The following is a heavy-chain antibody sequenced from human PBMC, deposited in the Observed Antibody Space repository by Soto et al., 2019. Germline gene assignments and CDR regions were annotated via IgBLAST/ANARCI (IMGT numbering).Heavy chain of an antibody. J-gene: IGHJ6*02. Sequence: SVKVSCKASGGTFSSNAISWVRQAPGQGLEWMGGIIPIFGTANYAQKFQGRVTITADESTSTAYMELSSLRSEDTAVYYCARHPGGRGYYYGMDVWGQGTTVTVSS. CDR2: IIPIFGTA. CDR1: GGTFSSNA. V-gene: IGHV1-69*13. CDR3: ARHPGGRGYYYGMDV. D-gene: IGHD2-15*01.